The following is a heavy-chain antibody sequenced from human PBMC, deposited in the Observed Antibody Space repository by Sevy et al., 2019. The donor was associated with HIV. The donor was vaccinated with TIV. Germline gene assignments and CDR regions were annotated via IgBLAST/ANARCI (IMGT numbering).Heavy chain of an antibody. CDR1: GFTFSSYS. V-gene: IGHV3-21*01. CDR3: ARDGDYYDRSGYPPGRFDL. J-gene: IGHJ2*01. CDR2: FSSSSSYI. Sequence: GGSLRLSCAASGFTFSSYSMNWVRQAPGKGLEWVSSFSSSSSYIYYADSLKGRFTISRDNAKNSLYLQMNSLRAEDTAVYYCARDGDYYDRSGYPPGRFDLWGRCTLVTVSS. D-gene: IGHD3-22*01.